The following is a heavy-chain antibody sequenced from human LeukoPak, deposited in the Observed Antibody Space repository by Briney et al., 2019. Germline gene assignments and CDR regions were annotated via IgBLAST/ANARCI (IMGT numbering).Heavy chain of an antibody. CDR3: ARVIYDSGSYPFDY. J-gene: IGHJ4*02. CDR2: INQSGST. V-gene: IGHV4-34*01. Sequence: SETLSLICAVYGGSFSGYYWSWIRQPPGKGLEWIGEINQSGSTNYNPSLKSRVTISVDTSKNQFSLKLSSVTAADTAVYFCARVIYDSGSYPFDYWGQGTLVTVSS. D-gene: IGHD3-10*01. CDR1: GGSFSGYY.